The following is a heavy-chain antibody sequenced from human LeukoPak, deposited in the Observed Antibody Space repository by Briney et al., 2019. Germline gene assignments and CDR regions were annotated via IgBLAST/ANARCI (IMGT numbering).Heavy chain of an antibody. V-gene: IGHV3-30*02. CDR1: GLTFSTYG. D-gene: IGHD4-17*01. J-gene: IGHJ4*02. Sequence: GGSLRLSCVVSGLTFSTYGMHWVRQAPGKGLEWVALIWYDGSNKYYADSVKGRFTISRDNSKNTLYLQMNSLRAEDTAVYYCARDRKDYGDYVSSFDYRGQGTLVTVSS. CDR2: IWYDGSNK. CDR3: ARDRKDYGDYVSSFDY.